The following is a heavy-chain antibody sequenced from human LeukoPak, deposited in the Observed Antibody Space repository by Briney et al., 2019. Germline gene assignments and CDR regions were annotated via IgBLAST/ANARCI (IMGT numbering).Heavy chain of an antibody. CDR1: GFTFSSYW. J-gene: IGHJ3*02. CDR2: INSDGSST. Sequence: PGGSLRLSCAASGFTFSSYWMHWVRHAPGKGLVWVSRINSDGSSTSYADSVKGRFTISRDNAKNTLYLQMNSLRAEDTAVYYCARSAYYYDTSGYHDAFDIWGQGTMVTVSS. D-gene: IGHD3-22*01. CDR3: ARSAYYYDTSGYHDAFDI. V-gene: IGHV3-74*01.